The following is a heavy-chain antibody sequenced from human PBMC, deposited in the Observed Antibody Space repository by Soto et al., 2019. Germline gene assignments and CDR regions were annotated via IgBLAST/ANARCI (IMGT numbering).Heavy chain of an antibody. CDR3: AKEGGDSSIWVPFDS. CDR2: VTYSGTTT. J-gene: IGHJ5*01. D-gene: IGHD6-13*01. CDR1: GFTVIAYT. V-gene: IGHV3-23*01. Sequence: GGSLRLYCAASGFTVIAYTMSWVRQAPGKGLEWVSSVTYSGTTTYYADSAKGRFTISRDNSKNTLYLQMNSLRVEDTAVYFCAKEGGDSSIWVPFDSWGQGTLVTVSS.